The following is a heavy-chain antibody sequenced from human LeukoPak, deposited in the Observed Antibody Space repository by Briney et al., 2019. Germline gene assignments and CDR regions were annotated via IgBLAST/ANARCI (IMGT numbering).Heavy chain of an antibody. CDR3: AIDSVPTGTIFGVVIIGNYYYMDV. D-gene: IGHD3-3*01. Sequence: ASVKVSCKASGYTFTSYYMHWVRQAPGQGLEWMGIINPSGGSTSYAQKFQGRVTMTRDMSTSTVYMELSSLRSEDTAVYYCAIDSVPTGTIFGVVIIGNYYYMDVWGKGTTVTVSS. CDR2: INPSGGST. V-gene: IGHV1-46*01. CDR1: GYTFTSYY. J-gene: IGHJ6*03.